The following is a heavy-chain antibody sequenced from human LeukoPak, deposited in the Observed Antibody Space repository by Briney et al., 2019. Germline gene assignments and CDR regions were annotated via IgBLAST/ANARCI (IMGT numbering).Heavy chain of an antibody. Sequence: ASVKVSCKASGYTFTGYYMHWVRQAPGQGLEWMGWINPNSGDTNYAQKLQGRVTMTTDTSTSTAYMELRSLRSEDTAVYYCASGDGDYWGQGTLVTVSS. V-gene: IGHV1-2*02. J-gene: IGHJ4*02. CDR1: GYTFTGYY. CDR2: INPNSGDT. CDR3: ASGDGDY. D-gene: IGHD7-27*01.